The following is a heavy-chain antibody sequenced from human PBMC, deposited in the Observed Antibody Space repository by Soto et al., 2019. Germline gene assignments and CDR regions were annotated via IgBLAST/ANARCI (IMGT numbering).Heavy chain of an antibody. Sequence: GGSLRLSCAASGFTFSSYWMHWVRQAPGKGLVWVSRINSDGSSTSYADSVKGRFTISRDNAKNTLYLQMNSLRAEDTAVYYCARDRVGSSYDYYYMDVWGKGTTVTVSS. CDR3: ARDRVGSSYDYYYMDV. CDR1: GFTFSSYW. D-gene: IGHD6-6*01. V-gene: IGHV3-74*01. CDR2: INSDGSST. J-gene: IGHJ6*03.